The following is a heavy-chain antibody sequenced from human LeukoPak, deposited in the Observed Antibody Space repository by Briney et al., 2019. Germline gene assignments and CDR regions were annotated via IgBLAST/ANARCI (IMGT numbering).Heavy chain of an antibody. D-gene: IGHD6-19*01. Sequence: SETLSLTCTVSGGSISSNNYYWGWIRQPPGKGLEWIGSIYYSGSTYYNPSLKSRVTISVDTSKNQFSLKLNSVTAADTAVFYCASSTWYSSGPSFWGQGTMVTVSS. CDR3: ASSTWYSSGPSF. J-gene: IGHJ3*01. V-gene: IGHV4-39*07. CDR1: GGSISSNNYY. CDR2: IYYSGST.